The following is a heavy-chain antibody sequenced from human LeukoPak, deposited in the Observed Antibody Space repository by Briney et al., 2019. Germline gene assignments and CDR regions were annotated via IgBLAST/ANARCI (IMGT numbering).Heavy chain of an antibody. CDR2: IKQDGSEK. CDR3: SREGADTIAFDI. D-gene: IGHD3-3*01. CDR1: GLTFSSYW. Sequence: GGSLILSCAATGLTFSSYWMSWERQAPGKGLEWVDNIKQDGSEKYYVDSVKGRFTISRYNAKNSLYLQMNSLRAEDTAVYYCSREGADTIAFDIWGQGTMVTVSS. V-gene: IGHV3-7*01. J-gene: IGHJ3*02.